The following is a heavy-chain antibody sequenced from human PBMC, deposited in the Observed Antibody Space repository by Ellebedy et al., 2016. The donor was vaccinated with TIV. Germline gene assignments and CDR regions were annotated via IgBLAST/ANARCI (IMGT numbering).Heavy chain of an antibody. V-gene: IGHV1-18*01. J-gene: IGHJ6*02. D-gene: IGHD5-24*01. CDR1: GYTFTSYC. Sequence: AASVKVSCKASGYTFTSYCISWVRQAPGQGLEWMGWISAYNGNTNYAQKLQGRVTMTTDTSTSTAYMELMSLRSDDTAVYYCARVMEMATTTYGMDVWGQGTTVTVSS. CDR2: ISAYNGNT. CDR3: ARVMEMATTTYGMDV.